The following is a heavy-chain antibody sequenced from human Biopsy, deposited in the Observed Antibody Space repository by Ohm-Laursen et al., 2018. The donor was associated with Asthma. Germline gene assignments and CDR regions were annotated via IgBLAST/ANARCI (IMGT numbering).Heavy chain of an antibody. D-gene: IGHD3-3*02. J-gene: IGHJ1*01. CDR1: GFMFRSFG. CDR3: ARTFHFWSPYHAEHYQL. V-gene: IGHV3-7*01. Sequence: SLRLSCAASGFMFRSFGMHWVRQVPGRGPEWVANIKHDGSENNHVDSLKGRFTISRDNAKNSLYLQMNSLRAEDTAVYYCARTFHFWSPYHAEHYQLWGQGTLVTVSS. CDR2: IKHDGSEN.